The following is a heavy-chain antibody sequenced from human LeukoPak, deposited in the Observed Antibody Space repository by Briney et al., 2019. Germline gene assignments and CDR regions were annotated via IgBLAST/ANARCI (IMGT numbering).Heavy chain of an antibody. Sequence: PSETLSLTCTVSGGSISSYYGRWLRQPPGKGLEWFGYIYYSGSTNYNPSLKSRVTISVDTSKNQFSLKLSSVTAADTAVYYCARVMYYDFWSGSNYYMDVWGKGTTVTVSS. D-gene: IGHD3-3*01. V-gene: IGHV4-59*01. CDR2: IYYSGST. CDR3: ARVMYYDFWSGSNYYMDV. CDR1: GGSISSYY. J-gene: IGHJ6*03.